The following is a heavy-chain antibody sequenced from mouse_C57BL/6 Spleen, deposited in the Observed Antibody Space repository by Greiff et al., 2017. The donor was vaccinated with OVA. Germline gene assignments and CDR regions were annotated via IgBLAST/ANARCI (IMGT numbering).Heavy chain of an antibody. CDR2: INPSTGGT. V-gene: IGHV1-42*01. CDR3: ARSRGLFDY. D-gene: IGHD3-1*01. CDR1: GYSFTGYY. Sequence: VQLQQSGPELVKPGASVKISCKASGYSFTGYYMNWVKQSPEQSLEWIGEINPSTGGTTYNQKFKAKATLTVDKSSSTAYMQLKSLTSEDSAVYYCARSRGLFDYWGQGTTLTVSS. J-gene: IGHJ2*01.